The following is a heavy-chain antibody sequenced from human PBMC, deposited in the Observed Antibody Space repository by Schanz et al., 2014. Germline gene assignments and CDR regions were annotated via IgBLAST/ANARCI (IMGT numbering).Heavy chain of an antibody. Sequence: QVQLVESGGGVVQFGRSLRLSCVASGFTFSSYGMHWVRQAPGKGLEWVAVIWYDENNKYYADSVKGRFTISRENAKNSLYLQMNSLRAGDTAVYYCARDLEGYDGGGGGFDPWGQGTLVTVSS. V-gene: IGHV3-33*01. CDR1: GFTFSSYG. D-gene: IGHD2-21*01. CDR2: IWYDENNK. CDR3: ARDLEGYDGGGGGFDP. J-gene: IGHJ5*02.